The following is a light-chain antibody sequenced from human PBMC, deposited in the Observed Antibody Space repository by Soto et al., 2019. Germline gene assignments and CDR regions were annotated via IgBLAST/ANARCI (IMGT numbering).Light chain of an antibody. J-gene: IGKJ1*01. Sequence: EIVLTHSPATLSLSPCEGATLSCSASQSVSTYLAWYQQKPGQAPRLLIYDASYRATGIPARFSGSGSGTDFTLTISSLEPEDFAVYYCQQYGSSRWTFGQGTKVDIK. CDR3: QQYGSSRWT. V-gene: IGKV3-11*01. CDR1: QSVSTY. CDR2: DAS.